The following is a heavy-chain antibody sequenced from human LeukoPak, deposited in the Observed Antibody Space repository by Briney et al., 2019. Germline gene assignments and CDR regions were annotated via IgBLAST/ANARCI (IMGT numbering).Heavy chain of an antibody. CDR2: INPSGGST. V-gene: IGHV1-46*01. D-gene: IGHD5-24*01. Sequence: ASVKVSCKASGYTFTSYYMHWVRQAPGQGLEWMGMINPSGGSTSYAQKFQGRVTMTRDMSTSTVYMELSSLRSEDTAVYYCARIRDGYNDAYDIWGQGTMVTVSS. CDR1: GYTFTSYY. CDR3: ARIRDGYNDAYDI. J-gene: IGHJ3*02.